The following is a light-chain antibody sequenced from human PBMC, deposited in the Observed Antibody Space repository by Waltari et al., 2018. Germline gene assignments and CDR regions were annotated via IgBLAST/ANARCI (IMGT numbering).Light chain of an antibody. CDR1: SSDIGAYNY. J-gene: IGLJ1*01. V-gene: IGLV2-14*01. CDR3: CSYTLSDTYV. CDR2: GVT. Sequence: QSALTQPASVSGSPGQSTTISCTGTSSDIGAYNYVYWYQQHPGKAPELMFYGVTNRPSGGSDRFSGSKSGNTASLHIPGLQSEDEADYYCCSYTLSDTYVFGTGTKVTVL.